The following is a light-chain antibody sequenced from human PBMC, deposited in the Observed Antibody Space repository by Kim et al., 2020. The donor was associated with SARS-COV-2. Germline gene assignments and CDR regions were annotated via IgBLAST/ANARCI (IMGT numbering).Light chain of an antibody. CDR1: QSVSSN. Sequence: EIVMTQSPATLSVSPGERATLSCRSSQSVSSNLAWYQQKLGQAPRLLIYGASTRATGIPARFSGSGSGTEFTLTISSLQSEDFAVYHCQQYNNWPLTFGGGTKVDIK. CDR2: GAS. CDR3: QQYNNWPLT. J-gene: IGKJ4*01. V-gene: IGKV3-15*01.